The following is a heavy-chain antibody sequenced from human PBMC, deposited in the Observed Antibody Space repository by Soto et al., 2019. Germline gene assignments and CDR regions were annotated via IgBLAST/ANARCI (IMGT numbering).Heavy chain of an antibody. CDR2: ISSSGSA. CDR3: AMAGNYRYFDA. D-gene: IGHD1-7*01. CDR1: GGTVSSGGYY. J-gene: IGHJ4*02. V-gene: IGHV4-61*08. Sequence: QVQLQESGPGLVTPSETLSLTCTVSGGTVSSGGYYWSWIRQPPGKGLEWIGYISSSGSANYNPSHTSRITISVDTSKNQFSLELTSVTAADTAVYYCAMAGNYRYFDAWGQGTLVTVSS.